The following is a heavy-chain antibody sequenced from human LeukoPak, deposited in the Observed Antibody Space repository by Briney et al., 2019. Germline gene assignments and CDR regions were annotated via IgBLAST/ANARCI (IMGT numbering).Heavy chain of an antibody. CDR1: GYTFTSYA. CDR3: ARDQPLYSYGFPFDY. CDR2: INAGNGNT. J-gene: IGHJ4*02. Sequence: GASVKVSCKASGYTFTSYAMHWVRQAPGQRLEWMGWINAGNGNTKYSQKFQGRVTITRDTSASTAYMELSSLRSEDTAVYYCARDQPLYSYGFPFDYWGQGTLVTVSS. V-gene: IGHV1-3*01. D-gene: IGHD5-18*01.